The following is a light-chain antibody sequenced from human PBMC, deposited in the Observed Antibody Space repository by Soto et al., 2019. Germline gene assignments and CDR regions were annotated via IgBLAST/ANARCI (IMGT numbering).Light chain of an antibody. CDR1: QSVSNN. J-gene: IGKJ1*01. Sequence: EIVMTQSPATLSVSPGERATLSCRASQSVSNNLAWYQQKPGQAPRLLIYGASNRATGIPARFSGSGSGTEFTLTISSLQSEDFAVYYCQQYNKWPPRTFGQGTKVDIK. CDR2: GAS. V-gene: IGKV3-15*01. CDR3: QQYNKWPPRT.